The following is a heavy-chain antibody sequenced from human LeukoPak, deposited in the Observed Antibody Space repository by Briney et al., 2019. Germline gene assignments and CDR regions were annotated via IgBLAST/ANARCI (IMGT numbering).Heavy chain of an antibody. J-gene: IGHJ5*02. D-gene: IGHD2-15*01. Sequence: GESLKISCKGSGYSFTSYWIGWVRQMPGKGLEWMGIIYPGDSDTRYSPSFQGQVTISADKSISTAYLQWSSLKASDTAMYYCARRYCSGGSCYSNSNWFDPWGQGTLVTVSS. CDR3: ARRYCSGGSCYSNSNWFDP. CDR2: IYPGDSDT. CDR1: GYSFTSYW. V-gene: IGHV5-51*01.